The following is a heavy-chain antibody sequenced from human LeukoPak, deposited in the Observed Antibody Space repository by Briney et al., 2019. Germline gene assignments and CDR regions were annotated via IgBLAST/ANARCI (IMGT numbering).Heavy chain of an antibody. V-gene: IGHV3-23*01. D-gene: IGHD3-10*01. J-gene: IGHJ1*01. Sequence: PGGSLRLSCAASGFTFSSYAMSWVRQAPGKGLEWVSAISGSGGSTYYADSVKGRFTISRDNSKNTLYLQMNSLRAEGMAVYYCAKVDPMVRGVMNKYFQHWGQGTLVTVSS. CDR3: AKVDPMVRGVMNKYFQH. CDR1: GFTFSSYA. CDR2: ISGSGGST.